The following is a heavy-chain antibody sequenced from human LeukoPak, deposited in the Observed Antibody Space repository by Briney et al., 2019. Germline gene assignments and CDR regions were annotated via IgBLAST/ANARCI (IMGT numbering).Heavy chain of an antibody. Sequence: ASVKVSCKASGYTFTSYDINWVRQAPGQGLEWMGWINPNSGGTNYAQKFQGRVTMTRDTSISTAYMELSRLRSDDTAVYYCARGPIVGASQYYYFDYWGQGTLVTVSS. V-gene: IGHV1-2*02. CDR2: INPNSGGT. J-gene: IGHJ4*02. D-gene: IGHD1-26*01. CDR1: GYTFTSYD. CDR3: ARGPIVGASQYYYFDY.